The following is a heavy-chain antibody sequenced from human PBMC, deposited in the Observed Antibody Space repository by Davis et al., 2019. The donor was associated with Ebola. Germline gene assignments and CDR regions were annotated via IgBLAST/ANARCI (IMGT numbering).Heavy chain of an antibody. V-gene: IGHV3-74*01. D-gene: IGHD6-13*01. Sequence: PGGSLILSCVASGFTFSSYWMHWVRQAPGKGLVWVSRINSDGSSTSYADSVKGRFTISRDNAKNTLYLQMNSLKTEDTAVYYCDIADYWGQGTLVTVSS. CDR1: GFTFSSYW. J-gene: IGHJ4*02. CDR2: INSDGSST. CDR3: DIADY.